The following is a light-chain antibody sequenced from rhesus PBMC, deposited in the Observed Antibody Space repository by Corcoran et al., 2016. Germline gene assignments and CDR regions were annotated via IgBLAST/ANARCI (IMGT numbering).Light chain of an antibody. CDR2: YES. J-gene: IGKJ3*01. CDR3: QQYNNSPFT. Sequence: DIQMTQSPSSLSASVGDRVTITCRASQGINTYLSWYQQKPGKANKPLIYYESSLETGVPSRFSGSSSGTDYTLTIRSLQPADIATYYCQQYNNSPFTFGPVTKLDIQ. V-gene: IGKV1-66*01. CDR1: QGINTY.